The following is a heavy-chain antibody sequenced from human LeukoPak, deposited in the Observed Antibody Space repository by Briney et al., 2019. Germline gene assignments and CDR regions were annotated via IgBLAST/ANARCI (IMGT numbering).Heavy chain of an antibody. Sequence: SETLSLTCAVSGASISGSGYYLGWIRQPPGKGLEWIGNIYYTGNTYYNASLQSRVAISIDTSKNQFSLRLNSVTAADTAMYYCVKSGGYGLIDYWGQGTLVTVSS. J-gene: IGHJ4*02. CDR2: IYYTGNT. D-gene: IGHD1-26*01. CDR1: GASISGSGYY. CDR3: VKSGGYGLIDY. V-gene: IGHV4-39*01.